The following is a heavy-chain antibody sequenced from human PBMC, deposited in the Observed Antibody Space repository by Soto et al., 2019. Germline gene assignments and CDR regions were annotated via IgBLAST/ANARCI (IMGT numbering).Heavy chain of an antibody. J-gene: IGHJ4*02. CDR1: GGSVSSAGYY. Sequence: QVQLQESGPGLVRPSQTLSLTCSVSGGSVSSAGYYWSWIRQHPGKGLEWIGHIYYTGSTYYNPSLKSRLTISLDTSKNQFSLKLSSVSAADTAVYHCARILVSTVYFEYWGQGSLVTVSS. D-gene: IGHD4-17*01. V-gene: IGHV4-31*03. CDR3: ARILVSTVYFEY. CDR2: IYYTGST.